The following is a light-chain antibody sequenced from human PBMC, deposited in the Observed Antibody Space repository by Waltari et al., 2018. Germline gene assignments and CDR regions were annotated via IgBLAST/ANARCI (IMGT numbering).Light chain of an antibody. V-gene: IGLV2-8*01. CDR1: SSDLGAYTY. CDR2: EVE. Sequence: QSALTQPPSASGSPGQTVIISCTATSSDLGAYTYVSWYQQIPGRAPALIIYEVERRPPGVPDRFSGSKSGNTASLTVSGLQTEDEGDYYCSSYAGSNKLIFGGVTKLTVL. CDR3: SSYAGSNKLI. J-gene: IGLJ2*01.